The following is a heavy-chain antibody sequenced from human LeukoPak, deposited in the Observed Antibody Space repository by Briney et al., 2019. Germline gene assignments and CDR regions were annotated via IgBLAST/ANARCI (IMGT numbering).Heavy chain of an antibody. Sequence: PGGSLRLSCAASGFTLDDYGMSWVRQAPGKGLEWVSGINWNGGSTGYADSVKGRFTISRDNAKNSLYLQMNSLRAEDTALYHCARGPAAILNYYYYGMDVWGQGTTVTVSS. V-gene: IGHV3-20*01. J-gene: IGHJ6*02. CDR3: ARGPAAILNYYYYGMDV. CDR1: GFTLDDYG. D-gene: IGHD2-2*02. CDR2: INWNGGST.